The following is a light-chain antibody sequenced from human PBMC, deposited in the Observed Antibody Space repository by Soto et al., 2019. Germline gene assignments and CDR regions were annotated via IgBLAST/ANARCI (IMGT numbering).Light chain of an antibody. CDR2: DNN. Sequence: QSVLTQPPSVSAAPGQQVTISGSGSSSNIGNNYVSWYQQLPGTAPKLLIYDNNKRPSGIPDRFSGSKSGTSATLGITGLQTGDEADYYCGTWDSSLSAVVFGGGTKVTVL. V-gene: IGLV1-51*01. CDR3: GTWDSSLSAVV. CDR1: SSNIGNNY. J-gene: IGLJ2*01.